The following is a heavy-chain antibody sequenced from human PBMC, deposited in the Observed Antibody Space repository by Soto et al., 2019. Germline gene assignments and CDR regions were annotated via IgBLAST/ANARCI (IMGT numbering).Heavy chain of an antibody. CDR1: GYSTSSGYY. V-gene: IGHV4-38-2*01. Sequence: SETLSLTCAVSGYSTSSGYYWGWIRQPPGKGLEWIGSIYHSGSTYYNPSLKSRVTISVDTSKNQFSLKLSSVTAADTAVYYCARVMDYGGNPLDYWGQGTLVTVSS. D-gene: IGHD4-17*01. CDR2: IYHSGST. J-gene: IGHJ4*02. CDR3: ARVMDYGGNPLDY.